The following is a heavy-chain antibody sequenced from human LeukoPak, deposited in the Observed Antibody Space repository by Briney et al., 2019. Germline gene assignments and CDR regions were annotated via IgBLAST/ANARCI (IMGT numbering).Heavy chain of an antibody. CDR3: VRHDGRGGATMGALDS. J-gene: IGHJ4*02. D-gene: IGHD5-12*01. Sequence: PSETLSLTCTVSAGSISSSSHHWGWIRQSPGKGLEWIGSIYYGRTTYYNPSLNSRVTISVVTSKNQFSLQLNSVTAADTAVYYCVRHDGRGGATMGALDSWGQGTLVTVSS. V-gene: IGHV4-39*01. CDR2: IYYGRTT. CDR1: AGSISSSSHH.